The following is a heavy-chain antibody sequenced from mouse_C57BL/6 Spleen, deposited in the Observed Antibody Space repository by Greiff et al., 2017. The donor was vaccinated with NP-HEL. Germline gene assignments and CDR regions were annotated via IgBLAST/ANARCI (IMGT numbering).Heavy chain of an antibody. CDR1: GFTFSDYG. V-gene: IGHV5-17*01. J-gene: IGHJ2*01. Sequence: EVKLVESGGGLVKPGGSLKLSCAASGFTFSDYGMHWVRQAPEKGLEWVAYISSGSSTIYYADTVKGRFTISRDNAKNTRFLQMTSLRSEDTAMYYCASMVTGLDYWGQGTTLTVSS. D-gene: IGHD2-13*01. CDR3: ASMVTGLDY. CDR2: ISSGSSTI.